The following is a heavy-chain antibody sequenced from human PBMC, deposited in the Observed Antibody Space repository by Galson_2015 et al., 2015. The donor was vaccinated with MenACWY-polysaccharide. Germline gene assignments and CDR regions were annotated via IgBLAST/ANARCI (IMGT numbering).Heavy chain of an antibody. D-gene: IGHD2-2*01. CDR1: GYTFTSYG. CDR3: ARLDIVVVPAAMNWFDP. V-gene: IGHV1-18*01. Sequence: SVKVSCKASGYTFTSYGISWVRQAPGQGLEWMGWISAYNGNTNYAQKLQGRVTMTTDTSTSTAYMELRSLRSDDTAVYYCARLDIVVVPAAMNWFDPWGQGTLVTVSS. CDR2: ISAYNGNT. J-gene: IGHJ5*02.